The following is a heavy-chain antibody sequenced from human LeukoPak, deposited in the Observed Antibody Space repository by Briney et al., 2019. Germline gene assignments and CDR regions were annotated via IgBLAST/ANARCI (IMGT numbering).Heavy chain of an antibody. Sequence: PGGSLRLSCAASGFTLSNHWMHWVRQAPGKGLVWVSCISGDEIWTSYADSVKGRFIISRDNAKDTLYLQMNSLRTEDTAVYYCAREYNSGPKQTDAFDIWGQGTMVTVSS. J-gene: IGHJ3*02. V-gene: IGHV3-74*01. D-gene: IGHD3-22*01. CDR1: GFTLSNHW. CDR3: AREYNSGPKQTDAFDI. CDR2: ISGDEIWT.